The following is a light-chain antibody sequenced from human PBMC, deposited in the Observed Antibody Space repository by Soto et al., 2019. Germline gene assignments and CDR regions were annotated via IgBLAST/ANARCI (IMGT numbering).Light chain of an antibody. CDR2: EVS. CDR3: RSFAGSTEGM. V-gene: IGLV2-8*01. CDR1: SSDVGGYNY. Sequence: QSVLTQPPSASGSPGQSVTISCTGTSSDVGGYNYVSWYQQHPGKAPKLMIYEVSKRPSGVPDRFSGSKSGDTASLTVSGLQAEDEAAYYCRSFAGSTEGMFRTGTKVTVL. J-gene: IGLJ1*01.